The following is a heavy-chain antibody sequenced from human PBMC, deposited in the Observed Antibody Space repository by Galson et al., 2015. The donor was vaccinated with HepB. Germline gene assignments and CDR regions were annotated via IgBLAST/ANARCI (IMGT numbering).Heavy chain of an antibody. CDR2: IIPILGIA. V-gene: IGHV1-69*04. CDR3: ARVEGAYCGGDCYSVGDY. CDR1: GGTFSSYA. D-gene: IGHD2-21*02. Sequence: SVKVSCKASGGTFSSYAISWVRQAPGQGLEWMGRIIPILGIANYAQKFQGRVTITADKSTSTAYMELSSLRSEDTAVYYCARVEGAYCGGDCYSVGDYWGQGTLVTVSS. J-gene: IGHJ4*02.